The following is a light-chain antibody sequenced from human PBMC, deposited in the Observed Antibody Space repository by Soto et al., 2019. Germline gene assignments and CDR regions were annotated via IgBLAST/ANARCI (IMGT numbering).Light chain of an antibody. J-gene: IGKJ4*02. V-gene: IGKV1-6*01. Sequence: AIPMTQSPSSLSASVGDRVTITCRASQGIKNDLGWYQQKPRRAPKLLIYVASNLQSGVPSRFSGSGSGTDFTLTISSLQPEDFATYYCLQEYSYPLTFGGGTKVDIK. CDR2: VAS. CDR3: LQEYSYPLT. CDR1: QGIKND.